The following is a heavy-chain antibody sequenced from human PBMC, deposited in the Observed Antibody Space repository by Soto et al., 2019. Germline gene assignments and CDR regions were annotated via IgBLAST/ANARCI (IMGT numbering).Heavy chain of an antibody. J-gene: IGHJ6*02. CDR2: IIPIFGSA. D-gene: IGHD2-2*02. CDR3: AGTREIPYYHGMDV. V-gene: IGHV1-69*01. CDR1: GGTLSSYA. Sequence: QVQLVQSGAEVKKPGSSVKVSCKAPGGTLSSYAINWVRQAPGQGLEWMGGIIPIFGSANYAPKFQGRVTISADDSTNTAYMEVSSLRSEDTAVYYCAGTREIPYYHGMDVWGQGTTVTVSS.